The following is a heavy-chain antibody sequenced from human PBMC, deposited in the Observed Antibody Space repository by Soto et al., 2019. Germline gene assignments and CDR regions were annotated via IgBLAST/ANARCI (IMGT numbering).Heavy chain of an antibody. Sequence: QVQLQESGPGLVKPSETLSLNCTVSGGSISSYYWSWIRQPPGKGLEWIGYIYYSGSTNYNPSLKSRVTISVDTSKNQFSLKLSSVTAADTAVYYCARRYGSAFDFWGQGTMVTVSS. CDR3: ARRYGSAFDF. D-gene: IGHD1-20*01. CDR2: IYYSGST. V-gene: IGHV4-59*08. J-gene: IGHJ3*01. CDR1: GGSISSYY.